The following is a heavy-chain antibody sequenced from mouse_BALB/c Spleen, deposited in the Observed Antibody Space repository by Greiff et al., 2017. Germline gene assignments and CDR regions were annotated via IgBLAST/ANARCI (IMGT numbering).Heavy chain of an antibody. V-gene: IGHV1-80*01. Sequence: QVQLQQSGAELVRPGSSVKISCKASGYAFSSYWMNWVKQRPGQGLEWIGQIYPGDGDTNYNGKFKGKATLTADKSSSTAYMQLSSLTSEDSAVYFCARTWVFAMDYWGQGTSVTVSS. D-gene: IGHD4-1*01. CDR1: GYAFSSYW. CDR2: IYPGDGDT. CDR3: ARTWVFAMDY. J-gene: IGHJ4*01.